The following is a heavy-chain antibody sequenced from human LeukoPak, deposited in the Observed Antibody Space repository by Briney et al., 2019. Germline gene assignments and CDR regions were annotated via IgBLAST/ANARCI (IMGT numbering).Heavy chain of an antibody. CDR3: ARTHFCSATTCSGPIHI. CDR1: GGSFSGHY. CDR2: VNHRGDT. J-gene: IGHJ3*02. Sequence: SETLSLTCAVHGGSFSGHYWSWIRQPPGKGLEWIGEVNHRGDTIYNPSLKRRVIMSVDTSKNQFFLHLNSMTATDTAVYYCARTHFCSATTCSGPIHIWSQGTMVTVSS. D-gene: IGHD2-15*01. V-gene: IGHV4-34*01.